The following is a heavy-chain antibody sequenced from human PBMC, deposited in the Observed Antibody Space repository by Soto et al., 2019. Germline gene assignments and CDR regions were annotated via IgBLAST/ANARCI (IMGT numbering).Heavy chain of an antibody. V-gene: IGHV1-18*01. Sequence: VQLVQSGAEVKKPGASVKVSCKASGYTFTSYGVSWVRQAPGQGLEWMGWISTYNGDTNYAQKFQGRVTMTTDTSTSTAYMELRSLRSDDTAVYYCAREDSSGYKGGCRYWGQGTLVTVSS. J-gene: IGHJ4*02. CDR1: GYTFTSYG. D-gene: IGHD3-22*01. CDR3: AREDSSGYKGGCRY. CDR2: ISTYNGDT.